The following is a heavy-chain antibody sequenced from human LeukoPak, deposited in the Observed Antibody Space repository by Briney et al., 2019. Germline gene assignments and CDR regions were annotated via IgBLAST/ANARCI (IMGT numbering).Heavy chain of an antibody. D-gene: IGHD3-10*01. V-gene: IGHV4-34*01. CDR3: ARGFYYGSGSGDGMDV. CDR1: GGSFSGYY. CDR2: INHSGST. Sequence: SETLSLTCTVYGGSFSGYYWSWIRQPPGKGLEWIGEINHSGSTNYNPSLKSRVTISVDTSKNQFSLNLSSVTAADTAVYYCARGFYYGSGSGDGMDVWGQGTTVTVSS. J-gene: IGHJ6*02.